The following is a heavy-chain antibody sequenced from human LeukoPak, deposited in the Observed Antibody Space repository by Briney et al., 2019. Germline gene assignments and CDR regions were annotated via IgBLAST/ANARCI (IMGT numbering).Heavy chain of an antibody. CDR2: IQYEGSNE. J-gene: IGHJ6*03. Sequence: GGSLRLSWAASGFSFSRYGLHWVRQAPGKGLEWVAYIQYEGSNEQYANSVKGRFSISRDSSKNTLYLQMNSLRAEDTAVYYCAKDRCSNGIGCFYYYMDVWGKGTTVTISS. D-gene: IGHD2-8*01. CDR1: GFSFSRYG. V-gene: IGHV3-30*02. CDR3: AKDRCSNGIGCFYYYMDV.